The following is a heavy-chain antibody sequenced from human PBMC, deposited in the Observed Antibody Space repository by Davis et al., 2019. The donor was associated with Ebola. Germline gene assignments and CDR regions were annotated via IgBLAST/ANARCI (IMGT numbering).Heavy chain of an antibody. V-gene: IGHV4-39*01. D-gene: IGHD4-17*01. CDR1: GGSISSSSYY. CDR2: IYYSGST. CDR3: ARKSATVTFDY. Sequence: PSETLSLTCTVSGGSISSSSYYWGWIRQPPGKGLEWIGSIYYSGSTHYNPSLKSRVTISVDTSKNQFSLKLSSVTAADTAVYYCARKSATVTFDYWGQGTLVTVSS. J-gene: IGHJ4*02.